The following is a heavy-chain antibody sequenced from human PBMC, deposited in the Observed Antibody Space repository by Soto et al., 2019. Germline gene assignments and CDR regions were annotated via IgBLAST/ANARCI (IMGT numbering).Heavy chain of an antibody. Sequence: GSLRLSCAASGFTFSSYAMSWVRQAPGKGLEWVSAISGSGGSTYYADSVKGRFTISRDNSKNTLYLQMNSLRAEDTAVYYCAKASRSGSIYYYYYMDVWGKGTTVTVSS. V-gene: IGHV3-23*01. D-gene: IGHD3-10*01. CDR3: AKASRSGSIYYYYYMDV. CDR1: GFTFSSYA. CDR2: ISGSGGST. J-gene: IGHJ6*03.